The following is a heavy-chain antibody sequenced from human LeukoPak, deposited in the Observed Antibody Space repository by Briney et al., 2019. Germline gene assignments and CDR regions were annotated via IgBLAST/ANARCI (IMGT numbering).Heavy chain of an antibody. CDR3: AKTYGDSFFDY. D-gene: IGHD4-17*01. CDR2: ISYDGSNK. CDR1: GFTFSSYG. V-gene: IGHV3-30*18. J-gene: IGHJ4*02. Sequence: QPGGSLRLSCAASGFTFSSYGMHWVRQAPGKGLEWVAVISYDGSNKYYADSVKGRSTISRDNSKNTLYLQMNSLRAEDTAVYYCAKTYGDSFFDYWGQGTLVTVSS.